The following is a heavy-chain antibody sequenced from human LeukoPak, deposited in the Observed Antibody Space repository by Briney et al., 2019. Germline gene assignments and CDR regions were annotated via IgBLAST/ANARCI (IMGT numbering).Heavy chain of an antibody. J-gene: IGHJ6*02. Sequence: SETLSLTCSVSGFSITSNTYYWGWVRPPPGKGLEWIVNIYYSGTTYYNPSLNSLVTISVDTSKNQFSLQLSSVTAADTAVYYCASQYCSGGSCYYYGTDVWGQGTTVTVSS. CDR1: GFSITSNTYY. D-gene: IGHD2-15*01. CDR2: IYYSGTT. V-gene: IGHV4-39*01. CDR3: ASQYCSGGSCYYYGTDV.